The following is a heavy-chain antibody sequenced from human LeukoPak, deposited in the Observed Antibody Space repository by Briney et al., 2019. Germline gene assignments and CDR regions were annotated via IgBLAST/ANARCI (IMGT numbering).Heavy chain of an antibody. J-gene: IGHJ6*02. V-gene: IGHV4-59*01. D-gene: IGHD4-23*01. CDR2: IYYSGST. Sequence: SETLSLTCTVSGGPISTYYWSWIRQPPGKGLEWIGYIYYSGSTNYNPSLKSRVTISVDTSKNQFSLKLTSVTAADTAVYYCARELGATVVNYGMDVWGQGTTVTVSS. CDR3: ARELGATVVNYGMDV. CDR1: GGPISTYY.